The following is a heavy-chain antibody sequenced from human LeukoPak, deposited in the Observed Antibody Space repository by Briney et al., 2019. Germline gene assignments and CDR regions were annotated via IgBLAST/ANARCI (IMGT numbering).Heavy chain of an antibody. V-gene: IGHV1-2*02. CDR1: GHTFTDYY. J-gene: IGHJ4*02. D-gene: IGHD3-16*01. Sequence: ASVKVSCKASGHTFTDYYMHWVRQAPGQGLEWMGWINPNSGDTNYAQKFQGRVTMTRDTSITTAYMELSRLRSDDTAVYYCARVNDRGSWLDYWGQGTLVTVSS. CDR3: ARVNDRGSWLDY. CDR2: INPNSGDT.